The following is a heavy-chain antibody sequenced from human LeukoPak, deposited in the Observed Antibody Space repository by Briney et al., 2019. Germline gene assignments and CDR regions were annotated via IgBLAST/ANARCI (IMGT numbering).Heavy chain of an antibody. J-gene: IGHJ4*02. CDR3: ARAPFYSSGWYGY. D-gene: IGHD6-19*01. CDR2: INAGNGNT. V-gene: IGHV1-3*01. Sequence: ASVKVSCKASGYTFSTYAIHWVRQAPGQRLEWMGWINAGNGNTKYLEKFQGRITITRDTSASTAYMELSSLRSEDTAVYYCARAPFYSSGWYGYWGQGTLVTVSS. CDR1: GYTFSTYA.